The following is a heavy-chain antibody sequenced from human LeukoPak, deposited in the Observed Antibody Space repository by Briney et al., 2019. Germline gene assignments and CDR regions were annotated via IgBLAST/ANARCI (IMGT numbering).Heavy chain of an antibody. J-gene: IGHJ6*03. Sequence: ASVKVSCKASGYTFTGYYMHWVRQGPGQGLEWMGWINPNSGGTNYAQKFQGRVTMNRDTSISTAYMELSRLRSDDTAVYYCARESTDCSSTSCYWDYYYYYYMDVWGKGTTVTVSS. V-gene: IGHV1-2*02. CDR3: ARESTDCSSTSCYWDYYYYYYMDV. D-gene: IGHD2-2*01. CDR1: GYTFTGYY. CDR2: INPNSGGT.